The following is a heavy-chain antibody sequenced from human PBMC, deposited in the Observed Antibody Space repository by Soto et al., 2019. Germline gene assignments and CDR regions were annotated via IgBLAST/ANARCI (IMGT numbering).Heavy chain of an antibody. CDR1: GFTFSSYA. J-gene: IGHJ3*02. CDR2: ISGSGGST. Sequence: GGSLRLSCAASGFTFSSYAMSWVRQAPGKGLEWVSAISGSGGSTYYADSVKGRFTISRDNSKNTLYLQMNSLRAEYTAVYYCARGISIFGVVINGAFDIWGQGTMVTVSS. D-gene: IGHD3-3*01. CDR3: ARGISIFGVVINGAFDI. V-gene: IGHV3-23*01.